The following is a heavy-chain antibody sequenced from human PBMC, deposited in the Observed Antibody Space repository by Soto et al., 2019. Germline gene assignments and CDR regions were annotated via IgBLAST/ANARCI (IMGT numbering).Heavy chain of an antibody. CDR2: ISGSGGST. Sequence: EVQLLESGGGLVQPGGSLRLSCAASGFTFSNYAVTWVRQAPGKGLEWVSTISGSGGSTYYADSVKGRFTISRDNSKNTLYMQMNSLRAEDTAVYYCAKDHGSSWYEIDYWAQGTLVTVSS. CDR3: AKDHGSSWYEIDY. CDR1: GFTFSNYA. J-gene: IGHJ4*02. V-gene: IGHV3-23*01. D-gene: IGHD6-13*01.